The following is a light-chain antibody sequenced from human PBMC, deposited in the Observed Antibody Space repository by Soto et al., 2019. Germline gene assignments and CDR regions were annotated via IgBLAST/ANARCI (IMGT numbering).Light chain of an antibody. J-gene: IGLJ2*01. CDR3: QSYDNSLGGSVV. V-gene: IGLV1-40*01. CDR1: SSNIGAGYD. Sequence: QSVLTQPPSVSGAPGQRVTISCTGSSSNIGAGYDVQWYQQVPGTAPKLLIYGDSNRPSGVPDRFSGSESGTSASLAITGIQAEDEADYYCQSYDNSLGGSVVFGGGTKLTVL. CDR2: GDS.